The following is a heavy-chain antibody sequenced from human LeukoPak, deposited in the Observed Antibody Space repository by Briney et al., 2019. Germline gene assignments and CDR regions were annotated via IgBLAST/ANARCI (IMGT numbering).Heavy chain of an antibody. Sequence: SVKVSCKASGGTFSSYAISWVRRAPGQGLEWMGGIIPIFGTANYAQKFQGRVTITADKSTSTAYMELSSLRSEDTAVYYCARGEFAYPIVVVPAAIGGDWFDPWGQGTLVTVSS. CDR3: ARGEFAYPIVVVPAAIGGDWFDP. V-gene: IGHV1-69*06. CDR2: IIPIFGTA. D-gene: IGHD2-2*02. CDR1: GGTFSSYA. J-gene: IGHJ5*02.